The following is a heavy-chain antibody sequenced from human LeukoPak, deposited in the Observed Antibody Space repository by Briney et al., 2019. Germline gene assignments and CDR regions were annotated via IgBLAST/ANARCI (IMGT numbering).Heavy chain of an antibody. J-gene: IGHJ4*02. D-gene: IGHD3-22*01. CDR3: ARIGYYYDSSGYYADY. Sequence: GSLRLSCAASGFTFSSYEMNWVRQAPGKGLEWVSYISSSGSTIYYADSVKGRFTISRDNAKNSLYLQMNSLRAEDTAVYYCARIGYYYDSSGYYADYWGQGTLVTVSS. CDR2: ISSSGSTI. CDR1: GFTFSSYE. V-gene: IGHV3-48*03.